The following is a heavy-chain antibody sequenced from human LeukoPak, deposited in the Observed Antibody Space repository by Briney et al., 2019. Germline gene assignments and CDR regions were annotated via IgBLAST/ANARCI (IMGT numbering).Heavy chain of an antibody. J-gene: IGHJ5*02. CDR2: INPNSGGT. CDR3: ATTNTFDYYDSSGPLGFDP. CDR1: GYTFTGYY. V-gene: IGHV1-2*02. D-gene: IGHD3-22*01. Sequence: ASVKVSCKASGYTFTGYYMHWVRQAPGQGLERMGCINPNSGGTNYSKKFQGRVTTTRDTSIRTAYMELGRLRSDDTAVYYCATTNTFDYYDSSGPLGFDPWGQGTLVTVSS.